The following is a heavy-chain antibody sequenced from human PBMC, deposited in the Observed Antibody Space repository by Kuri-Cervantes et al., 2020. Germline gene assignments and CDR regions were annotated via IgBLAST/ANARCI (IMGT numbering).Heavy chain of an antibody. Sequence: SVKVSCKASGYTFTSYYMHWARQAPGQGLEWMGGIIPIFGTANYAQKFQGRVTITADESTSTAYMELSSLRSEDTAVYYCARLGITIFGVVMGYGTARYYYGMDVWGQGTTVTVSS. CDR1: GYTFTSYY. V-gene: IGHV1-69*13. J-gene: IGHJ6*02. D-gene: IGHD3-3*01. CDR2: IIPIFGTA. CDR3: ARLGITIFGVVMGYGTARYYYGMDV.